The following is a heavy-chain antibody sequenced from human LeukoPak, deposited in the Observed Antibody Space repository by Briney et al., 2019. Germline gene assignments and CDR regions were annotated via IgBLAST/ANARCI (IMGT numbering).Heavy chain of an antibody. D-gene: IGHD5-24*01. V-gene: IGHV4-61*02. CDR2: IDTSGST. CDR1: GGSISSGSYY. Sequence: SETLSLTCTVSGGSISSGSYYWSWIRQPAGKGLEWIGRIDTSGSTNYNPSLKSRVSISVDTSKNQFSLKLSSVTAADTAVYYCARGDGYNIGYRGQGTLVTVSS. CDR3: ARGDGYNIGY. J-gene: IGHJ4*02.